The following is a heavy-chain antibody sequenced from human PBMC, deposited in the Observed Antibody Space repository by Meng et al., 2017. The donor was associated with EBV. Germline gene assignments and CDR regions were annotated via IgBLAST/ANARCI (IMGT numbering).Heavy chain of an antibody. D-gene: IGHD6-13*01. CDR2: IIPIFGTA. CDR1: GGTSSSYA. J-gene: IGHJ4*02. Sequence: GQLVQSGAEGKKPGSSVKVSCKASGGTSSSYAISWVRQAPGQGLEWMGGIIPIFGTANYAQKFQGRVTITADKSTSTAYMELSSLRSEDTAVYYCARAEIAAAGRLDYWGQGTLVTVSS. CDR3: ARAEIAAAGRLDY. V-gene: IGHV1-69*06.